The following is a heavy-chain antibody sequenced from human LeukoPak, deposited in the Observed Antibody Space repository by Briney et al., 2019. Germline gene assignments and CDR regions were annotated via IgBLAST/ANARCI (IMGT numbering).Heavy chain of an antibody. V-gene: IGHV3-7*03. CDR1: GFTFRNYW. Sequence: GGSLRLSCAASGFTFRNYWMSWVRQVPEKGLEWVANIKQDGSEENYLDSVKGRFTISRDNARNSVYLHMNSLRAEDTAVYYCAGGHGITWDSDYWGQGTLVTVSS. CDR2: IKQDGSEE. D-gene: IGHD1-14*01. J-gene: IGHJ4*02. CDR3: AGGHGITWDSDY.